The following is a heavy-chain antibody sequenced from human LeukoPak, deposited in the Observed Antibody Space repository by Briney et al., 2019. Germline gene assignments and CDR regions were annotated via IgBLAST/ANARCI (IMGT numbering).Heavy chain of an antibody. J-gene: IGHJ4*02. CDR1: GFPFTNAW. CDR2: FKRKTGGETT. D-gene: IGHD3-10*01. Sequence: GGSLGPLCVDSGFPFTNAWISWGRQAPGKGLGWVGRFKRKTGGETTNYAEPVRGRFTISRDDSKSAVYLQMNSLKIEDTAVYYCTTDLGTYYHGSQRLIPIDYWGQGTLVTVSS. V-gene: IGHV3-15*01. CDR3: TTDLGTYYHGSQRLIPIDY.